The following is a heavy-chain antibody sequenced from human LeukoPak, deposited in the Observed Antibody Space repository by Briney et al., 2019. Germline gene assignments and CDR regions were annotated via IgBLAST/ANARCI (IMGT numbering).Heavy chain of an antibody. CDR1: GYTFTGYY. V-gene: IGHV1-2*02. CDR3: AGGVRGYSYGYWFDP. D-gene: IGHD5-18*01. CDR2: INPNSGGT. J-gene: IGHJ5*02. Sequence: ASVKVSCKASGYTFTGYYMHWVRQAPGQGLGWMGWINPNSGGTNYAQKFQGRVTMTRDTSISTAYMELSSLRSEDTAVYYCAGGVRGYSYGYWFDPWGQGTLVTVSS.